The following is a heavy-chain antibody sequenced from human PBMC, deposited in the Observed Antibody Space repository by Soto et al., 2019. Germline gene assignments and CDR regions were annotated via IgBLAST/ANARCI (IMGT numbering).Heavy chain of an antibody. J-gene: IGHJ4*02. CDR2: INPNRGGT. CDR1: GYTFTGYY. D-gene: IGHD3-16*02. V-gene: IGHV1-2*04. Sequence: ASVKVSCKASGYTFTGYYMHWVRQAPGQGLEWMGWINPNRGGTNYAQKFQGWVTMTRDTSISTAYMELSRLRSDDTAVYYCARLMITFGGVIVGLDYWGQGTLVTVSS. CDR3: ARLMITFGGVIVGLDY.